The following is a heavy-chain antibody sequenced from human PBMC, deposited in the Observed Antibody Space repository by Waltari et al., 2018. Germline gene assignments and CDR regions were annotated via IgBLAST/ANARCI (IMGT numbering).Heavy chain of an antibody. D-gene: IGHD6-13*01. J-gene: IGHJ3*01. CDR3: ATSNPDAAADAAFDF. Sequence: KISCQASGYTSSTYWVGWVRQKPGAGLEWMGLVYPGDSDVRYSPSFQGQVTISADKSISTAYLQWSSLRPSDTAIYFCATSNPDAAADAAFDFWGQGTMVTVSS. V-gene: IGHV5-51*01. CDR1: GYTSSTYW. CDR2: VYPGDSDV.